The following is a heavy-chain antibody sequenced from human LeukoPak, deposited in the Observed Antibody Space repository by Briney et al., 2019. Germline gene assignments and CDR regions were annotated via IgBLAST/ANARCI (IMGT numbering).Heavy chain of an antibody. V-gene: IGHV3-23*01. CDR1: GFTFSSYA. Sequence: PGGSLRLSSAASGFTFSSYAMSWVRQAPGKGLEWVSAISGSGGGTYYADSVKGRFTISRDNSKNTLYLQMNSLRAEDTAVYYCAKEGSGSSWYIYVYFDYWGQGTLVTVSS. D-gene: IGHD6-13*01. J-gene: IGHJ4*02. CDR2: ISGSGGGT. CDR3: AKEGSGSSWYIYVYFDY.